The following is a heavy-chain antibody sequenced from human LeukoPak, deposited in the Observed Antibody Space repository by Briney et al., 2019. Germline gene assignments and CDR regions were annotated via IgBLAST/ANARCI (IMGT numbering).Heavy chain of an antibody. J-gene: IGHJ4*02. Sequence: ASVQVSCQASGYTFTGHYMHWVRQAPGQGLEWLGWIKPNSGGTNYAQKCQGRVTMTRDTSISTAYMERSRLRSDDTAVYYCARRSSIADSAGLDYWGQGTLVTVSS. V-gene: IGHV1-2*02. CDR3: ARRSSIADSAGLDY. CDR2: IKPNSGGT. D-gene: IGHD6-13*01. CDR1: GYTFTGHY.